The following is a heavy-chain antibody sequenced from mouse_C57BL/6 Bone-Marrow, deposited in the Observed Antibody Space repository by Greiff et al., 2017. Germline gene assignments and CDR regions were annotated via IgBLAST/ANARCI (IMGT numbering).Heavy chain of an antibody. D-gene: IGHD2-4*01. CDR3: ARYDYDGDAMDY. J-gene: IGHJ4*01. V-gene: IGHV5-15*01. Sequence: VQLQQSGGGLVQPGGSLQLSCAASGFTFSDYGMAWVRQAPRKGPEWVAFISNLAYSIYYADTVTGRFTISRENAKNTLYLEMSSLRSEDTAMYYCARYDYDGDAMDYWGQGTSVTVSS. CDR1: GFTFSDYG. CDR2: ISNLAYSI.